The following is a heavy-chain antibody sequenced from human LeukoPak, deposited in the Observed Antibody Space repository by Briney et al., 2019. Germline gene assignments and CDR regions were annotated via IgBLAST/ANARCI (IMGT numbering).Heavy chain of an antibody. CDR1: GGSFSGYY. CDR3: ASLPIAAAGTWTYYFDY. CDR2: INHSGST. Sequence: SETLSLTCAVYGGSFSGYYWSWIRQPPEKGLEWIGEINHSGSTNYNPSLKSRVTISVDTSKNQFSLKLSSVTAADTAVYYCASLPIAAAGTWTYYFDYWGQGTLVTVSS. V-gene: IGHV4-34*01. D-gene: IGHD6-13*01. J-gene: IGHJ4*02.